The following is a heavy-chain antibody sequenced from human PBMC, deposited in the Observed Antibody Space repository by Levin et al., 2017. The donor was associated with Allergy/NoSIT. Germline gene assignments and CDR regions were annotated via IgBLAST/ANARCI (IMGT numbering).Heavy chain of an antibody. CDR3: AHFGFPRYCSGGSCYVQH. D-gene: IGHD2-15*01. V-gene: IGHV2-5*02. CDR1: GFSLSTSGVG. Sequence: SGPTLVKPTQTLTLTCTFSGFSLSTSGVGVGWIRQPPGKALEWLALIYWDDDKRYSPSLKSRLTITKDTSKNQVVLTMTNMDPVDTATYYCAHFGFPRYCSGGSCYVQHWGQGTLVTVSS. CDR2: IYWDDDK. J-gene: IGHJ1*01.